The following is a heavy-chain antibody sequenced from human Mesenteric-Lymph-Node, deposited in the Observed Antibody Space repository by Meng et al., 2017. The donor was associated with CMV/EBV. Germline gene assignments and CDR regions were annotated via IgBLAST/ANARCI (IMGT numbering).Heavy chain of an antibody. CDR2: INHSGST. D-gene: IGHD6-19*01. CDR1: GGSFSGYY. V-gene: IGHV4-34*01. Sequence: CDVYGGSFSGYYWSWIRQTPGKGLEWIGEINHSGSTNYNPSLKSRVTISVDTSKNQFSLKLSSVTAADTAVYYCATNSSGWYAYFDPWGQGTLVTVSS. CDR3: ATNSSGWYAYFDP. J-gene: IGHJ5*02.